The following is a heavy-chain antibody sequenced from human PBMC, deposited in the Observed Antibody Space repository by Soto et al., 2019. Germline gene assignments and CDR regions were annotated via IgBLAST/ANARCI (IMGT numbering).Heavy chain of an antibody. CDR3: VRGGGGYGNGTIDY. J-gene: IGHJ4*02. CDR1: GGSISSHY. Sequence: KPSETLSLTCSVSGGSISSHYWSWIRQSPGKGLEWIGYIYYIGTTNYNPSLKSRVTISLDTSKNQFSLKLTSVTAADTAVYYCVRGGGGYGNGTIDYWGQGTLVTVSS. V-gene: IGHV4-59*11. D-gene: IGHD5-18*01. CDR2: IYYIGTT.